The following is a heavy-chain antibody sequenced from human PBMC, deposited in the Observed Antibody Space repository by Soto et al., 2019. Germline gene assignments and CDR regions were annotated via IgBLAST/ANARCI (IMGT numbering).Heavy chain of an antibody. D-gene: IGHD6-13*01. Sequence: SDTLSLTCTVSGASISSAVYFWAWIRQPPGMGLEWIGSMFHTGSTYHNPSLKSRVTISVDTSKNQFSLRLSSVTAADTAIYYCASVKYKDTWYLRWFDPWGQGTLVTVSS. CDR2: MFHTGST. V-gene: IGHV4-39*01. J-gene: IGHJ5*02. CDR3: ASVKYKDTWYLRWFDP. CDR1: GASISSAVYF.